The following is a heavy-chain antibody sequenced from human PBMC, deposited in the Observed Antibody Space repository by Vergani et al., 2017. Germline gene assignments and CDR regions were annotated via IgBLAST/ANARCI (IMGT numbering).Heavy chain of an antibody. CDR3: ARVGTSSNRGYFGY. J-gene: IGHJ4*02. CDR2: INPNSGGT. D-gene: IGHD2-2*01. CDR1: GYTFTDYF. Sequence: QVQLVQSGAEVKKPGTSVKVSCKASGYTFTDYFMHWVRQAPGQGLEWMGWINPNSGGTNYAQKFQGRVTMTRDTSISTAYMELSNMRSDDTAVYYCARVGTSSNRGYFGYWGQGTLVTVSS. V-gene: IGHV1-2*02.